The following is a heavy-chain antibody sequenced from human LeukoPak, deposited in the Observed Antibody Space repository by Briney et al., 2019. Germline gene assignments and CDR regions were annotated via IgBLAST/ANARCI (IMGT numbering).Heavy chain of an antibody. D-gene: IGHD3-22*01. CDR3: ARDTYDSSGYYLTGYFDY. CDR2: INHSGST. V-gene: IGHV4-34*01. CDR1: GGSFSGYY. Sequence: SETLSLTCAVYGGSFSGYYWSWIRQPPGKGLEWIGEINHSGSTNYNPSLKSRVSMSADTSKNQFSLKLSSVTAADTAVYYCARDTYDSSGYYLTGYFDYWGQGTLVTVSS. J-gene: IGHJ4*02.